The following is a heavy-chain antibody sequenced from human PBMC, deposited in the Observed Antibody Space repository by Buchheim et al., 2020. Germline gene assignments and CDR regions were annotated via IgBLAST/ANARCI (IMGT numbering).Heavy chain of an antibody. J-gene: IGHJ6*03. CDR3: ARDSQYRGYYYMDV. V-gene: IGHV3-33*01. Sequence: QVQLVESGGGVVQPGRSLRLSCAASGFTFSSYGMHWVRQAPGKGLEWVAVIWYDGSNKYYADSVKGRFTISRDNSKKTLYLQMNSLRAEDTAVYYCARDSQYRGYYYMDVWGKGTT. CDR2: IWYDGSNK. D-gene: IGHD2-2*01. CDR1: GFTFSSYG.